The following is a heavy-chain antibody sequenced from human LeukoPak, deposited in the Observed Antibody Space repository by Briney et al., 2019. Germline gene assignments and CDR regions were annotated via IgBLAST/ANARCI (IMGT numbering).Heavy chain of an antibody. J-gene: IGHJ4*02. D-gene: IGHD3-22*01. CDR1: GGSISSGDYY. CDR2: IYYSGST. V-gene: IGHV4-30-4*01. CDR3: ARGKRRSMIVVVTTGIFDY. Sequence: SETLSLTCTVSGGSISSGDYYWSWIRQPPGKGLEWIGYIYYSGSTYYNPSLKSRVTISVDTSKNQFSLKLSSVTAADTAVYYCARGKRRSMIVVVTTGIFDYWGQGTLVTVSS.